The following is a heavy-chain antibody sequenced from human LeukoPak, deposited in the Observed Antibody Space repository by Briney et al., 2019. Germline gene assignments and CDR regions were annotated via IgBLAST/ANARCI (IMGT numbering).Heavy chain of an antibody. CDR3: TRGDH. CDR2: INPSGTGT. V-gene: IGHV1-46*01. CDR1: GYTITNNY. J-gene: IGHJ5*02. Sequence: ASVKVSCKASGYTITNNYMHWVRQAPGQGLEWVGVINPSGTGTSYAQKFQGRITMSRDTSTSTAYMELSSLRSEDTAMYYCTRGDHWGQGTQVTVSS.